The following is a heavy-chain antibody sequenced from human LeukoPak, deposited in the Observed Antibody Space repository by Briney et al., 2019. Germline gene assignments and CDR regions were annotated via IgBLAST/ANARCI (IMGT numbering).Heavy chain of an antibody. CDR3: AIDESGDYDFDY. CDR2: ISSSGNTI. J-gene: IGHJ4*02. D-gene: IGHD4-17*01. CDR1: GFTFSNYE. Sequence: PGGSLRLSCIASGFTFSNYELNWVRQAPGKGLEWVSHISSSGNTIHYADSVKGRFTISKDHAKSSLYLQMNSLRAEDTAVYYCAIDESGDYDFDYWGQGTLVTVSS. V-gene: IGHV3-48*03.